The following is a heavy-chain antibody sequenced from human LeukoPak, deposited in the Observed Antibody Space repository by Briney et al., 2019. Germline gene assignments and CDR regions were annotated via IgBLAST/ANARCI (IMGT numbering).Heavy chain of an antibody. CDR2: IKQDGSEK. D-gene: IGHD3-22*01. CDR3: ATSSGYYLDYFDH. Sequence: TGGSLRLSCAASGFTFSSYWMSWVRQAPGKGLEWVANIKQDGSEKYYVDSVKGRFTISRDNAKNSLYLQMNSLRAEDTAVYYCATSSGYYLDYFDHWGQGTLVTVSS. V-gene: IGHV3-7*01. CDR1: GFTFSSYW. J-gene: IGHJ4*02.